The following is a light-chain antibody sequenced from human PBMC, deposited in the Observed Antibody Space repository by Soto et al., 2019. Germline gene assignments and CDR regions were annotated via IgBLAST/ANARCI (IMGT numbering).Light chain of an antibody. CDR1: QSLVHRDGNTY. CDR2: KVS. V-gene: IGKV2-30*02. J-gene: IGKJ5*01. Sequence: DIVMTQTPLSLSVTPGQPASISCKSSQSLVHRDGNTYLSWFRQRPGQSPRRLIYKVSNREAGVPDRFSGSGSGTDFTLKISRVEAEDVGLYYCMQGSHWPPITFGQGTRLEIK. CDR3: MQGSHWPPIT.